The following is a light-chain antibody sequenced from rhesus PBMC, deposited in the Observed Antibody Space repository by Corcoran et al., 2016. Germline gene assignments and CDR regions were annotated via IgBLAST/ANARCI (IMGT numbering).Light chain of an antibody. CDR2: DAS. V-gene: IGKV3-42*02. J-gene: IGKJ2*01. CDR1: QRVGSN. Sequence: ETVVTQSPATLSLSPGERVTLSCRASQRVGSNLAWYQQRPGQPPKFLIYDASTRATGIPDRFIGSGSGTEFTLTISSLEPGDVGVYYCQQYNSWNSFGQGTKVEIK. CDR3: QQYNSWNS.